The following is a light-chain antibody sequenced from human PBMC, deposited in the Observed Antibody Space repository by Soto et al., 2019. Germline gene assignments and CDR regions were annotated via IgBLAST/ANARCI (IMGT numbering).Light chain of an antibody. J-gene: IGLJ1*01. V-gene: IGLV1-40*01. Sequence: QSALTQPPSVSGAPGQRVTISCTGSSSNIGAGYDVHWYQQRPGTAPKLLIFGNTNRPSGVPDRFSGSKSGTPASLAITGLQAEDEGDYYCQSYDSTLSARYVFGTGTKVTVL. CDR3: QSYDSTLSARYV. CDR1: SSNIGAGYD. CDR2: GNT.